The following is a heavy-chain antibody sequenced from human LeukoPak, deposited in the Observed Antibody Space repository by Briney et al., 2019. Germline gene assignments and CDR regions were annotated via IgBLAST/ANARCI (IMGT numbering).Heavy chain of an antibody. CDR1: GFTFSSYG. Sequence: PGGSLRLSCAASGFTFSSYGMHWVRQAPGKGLEWVAFIRYDGSNKYYADSVKGRFTISRDNPKNTLYLQMNSLRAEDTAVYYCAKDVRFLAEYFQHWGQGTLVTVSS. CDR2: IRYDGSNK. CDR3: AKDVRFLAEYFQH. V-gene: IGHV3-30*02. J-gene: IGHJ1*01.